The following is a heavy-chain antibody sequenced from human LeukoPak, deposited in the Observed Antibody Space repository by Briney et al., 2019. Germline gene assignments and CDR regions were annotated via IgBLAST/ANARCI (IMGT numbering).Heavy chain of an antibody. V-gene: IGHV4-59*08. CDR2: IYYNGSP. Sequence: NSSETLSLTCTVSGGSISGYYWSWIRQPPGKGLEWIGYIYYNGSPNYNPSLKSRMTISKDTSKNQFSLKLTSVTAADTAVYYCARHKARASFYFDSWGQGTLVTVSS. CDR3: ARHKARASFYFDS. CDR1: GGSISGYY. J-gene: IGHJ4*02.